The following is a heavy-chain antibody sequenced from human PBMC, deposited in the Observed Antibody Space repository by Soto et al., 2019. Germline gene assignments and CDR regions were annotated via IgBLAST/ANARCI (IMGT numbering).Heavy chain of an antibody. D-gene: IGHD6-19*01. V-gene: IGHV2-5*02. CDR2: IYWDDDK. Sequence: QITLKESGPTLVKPTQTLTLTCTFSGFSLRTSGMGVAWIRQPPGKALEWLALIYWDDDKRYNPSLKSRLTITKDTSKNQVVLSMTTMDPVDTGTYYWARRPESSGWSLYDFWGQGTLVTVSS. CDR1: GFSLRTSGMG. CDR3: ARRPESSGWSLYDF. J-gene: IGHJ4*02.